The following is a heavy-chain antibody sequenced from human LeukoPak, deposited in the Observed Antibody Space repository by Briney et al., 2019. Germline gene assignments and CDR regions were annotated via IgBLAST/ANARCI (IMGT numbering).Heavy chain of an antibody. CDR2: IIPIFGTA. CDR3: ARDGLYYFDY. CDR1: GGTFSSYA. D-gene: IGHD6-19*01. Sequence: KISCKASGGTFSSYAISWVRQAPGQGLEWMGGIIPIFGTANYAQKFQGRVTITADESTSTAYMELSSLRSEDTAVYYCARDGLYYFDYWGQGTLVTVSS. V-gene: IGHV1-69*01. J-gene: IGHJ4*02.